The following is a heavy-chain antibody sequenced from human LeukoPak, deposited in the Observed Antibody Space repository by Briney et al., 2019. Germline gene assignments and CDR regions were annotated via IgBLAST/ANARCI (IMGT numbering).Heavy chain of an antibody. J-gene: IGHJ4*02. D-gene: IGHD3-10*01. CDR3: ARGVWLLWFGEFGRNDHYFDY. CDR2: ISSSSSYI. CDR1: GFTFSSYS. Sequence: GGSLRLSCAASGFTFSSYSMNWVRQAPGKGLEWVSSISSSSSYIYYADSVKGRFTISRDNAKNSLYLQMNSLRAEDTAVYYCARGVWLLWFGEFGRNDHYFDYWGQGTLVTVSS. V-gene: IGHV3-21*01.